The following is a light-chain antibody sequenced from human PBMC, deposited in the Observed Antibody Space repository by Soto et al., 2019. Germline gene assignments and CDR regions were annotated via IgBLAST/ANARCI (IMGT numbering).Light chain of an antibody. CDR2: DVS. CDR3: SSYTSSSTLGVV. J-gene: IGLJ2*01. Sequence: QSALTQPASVSGSPGQSITISCTGTSSDVGGYNYVSWHQQHPGKAPRLMIYDVSNRPSGVSNRFSGSKSGHTASLTLSGLQAEDEADYYCSSYTSSSTLGVVFGGGTKLTVL. V-gene: IGLV2-14*01. CDR1: SSDVGGYNY.